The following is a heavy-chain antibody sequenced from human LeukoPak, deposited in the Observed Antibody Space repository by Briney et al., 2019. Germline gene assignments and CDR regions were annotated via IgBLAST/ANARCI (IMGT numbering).Heavy chain of an antibody. V-gene: IGHV3-30*02. Sequence: GGSLRLSCATSGFTFSSYGLHWVRQAPGKGLEWVAFIRYDGSNADSVEGRFTISRDNTKNSLYLQMKSLRADDTAVYYCARVGKNGWDFDHWGQGTLVTVSS. CDR2: IRYDGS. CDR3: ARVGKNGWDFDH. J-gene: IGHJ4*02. CDR1: GFTFSSYG. D-gene: IGHD6-19*01.